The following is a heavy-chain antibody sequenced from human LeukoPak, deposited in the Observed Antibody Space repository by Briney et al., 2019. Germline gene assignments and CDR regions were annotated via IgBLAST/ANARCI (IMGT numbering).Heavy chain of an antibody. D-gene: IGHD2-8*01. V-gene: IGHV1-18*01. Sequence: GASVKVSCKASSYTFTSYGISWVRQAPGQGLEWMGWISAYNGNTNYAQKLQGRVTMTTDTSTSTAYMELRSLRSDDTAVYYCARASIGGYCTNGVCIPNWFDPWGQGTLVTVSS. CDR2: ISAYNGNT. CDR3: ARASIGGYCTNGVCIPNWFDP. J-gene: IGHJ5*02. CDR1: SYTFTSYG.